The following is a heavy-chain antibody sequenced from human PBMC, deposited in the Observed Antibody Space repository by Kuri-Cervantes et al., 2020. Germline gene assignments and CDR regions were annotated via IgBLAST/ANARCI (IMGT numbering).Heavy chain of an antibody. CDR3: ARRSLGYCSGGFCYGPFDY. CDR2: MYHSGST. D-gene: IGHD2-15*01. CDR1: GYSISSGYY. Sequence: SQTLSLTCVVSGYSISSGYYWGWIRQPPGKALEWIGTMYHSGSTYYSPSLKSRVTISADTSKNHLSLRLSSVTAADTARYYCARRSLGYCSGGFCYGPFDYWGQGTLVTVSS. J-gene: IGHJ4*02. V-gene: IGHV4-38-2*01.